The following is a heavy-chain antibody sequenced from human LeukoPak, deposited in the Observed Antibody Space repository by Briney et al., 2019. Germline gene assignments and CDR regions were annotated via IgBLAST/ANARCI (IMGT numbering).Heavy chain of an antibody. Sequence: ASVKVSCKASGYTFTSYGISWVRQAPGQGLEWMGWISAYNGNTNYAQKLQGRVTMTTDTSTSTAYMELRCLRSDDTAVYYCARAYSGPDYYYYYGIDVWGQGTTVTVSS. V-gene: IGHV1-18*01. J-gene: IGHJ6*02. CDR3: ARAYSGPDYYYYYGIDV. CDR2: ISAYNGNT. CDR1: GYTFTSYG. D-gene: IGHD2-15*01.